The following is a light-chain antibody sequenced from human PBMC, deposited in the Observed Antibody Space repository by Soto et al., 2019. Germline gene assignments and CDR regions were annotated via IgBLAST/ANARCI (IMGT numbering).Light chain of an antibody. CDR1: SSDVGGYNY. CDR2: DVS. Sequence: QSALTQHASVSGSPGQSITISCTGTSSDVGGYNYVSWYQQHPGKAPKLMIYDVSYRPSGVSNRFSGSKSGNTASLTISGLQADDEADYYCSSYTSSSTVVFGGGTKVTVL. J-gene: IGLJ3*02. CDR3: SSYTSSSTVV. V-gene: IGLV2-14*03.